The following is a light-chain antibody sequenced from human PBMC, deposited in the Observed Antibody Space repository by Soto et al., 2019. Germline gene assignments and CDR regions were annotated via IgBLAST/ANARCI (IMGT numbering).Light chain of an antibody. J-gene: IGLJ1*01. CDR2: EVN. Sequence: QSSLTQPASLSGSPVQSITISCTGTSSDICAYDYLSWFQQHPGKAPKLMISEVNNRPSGVSNRFYGSKSGNTAYLTISGLQVEDEAEYFCVSFTTTXTHVFGTGTKVXV. CDR3: VSFTTTXTHV. CDR1: SSDICAYDY. V-gene: IGLV2-14*01.